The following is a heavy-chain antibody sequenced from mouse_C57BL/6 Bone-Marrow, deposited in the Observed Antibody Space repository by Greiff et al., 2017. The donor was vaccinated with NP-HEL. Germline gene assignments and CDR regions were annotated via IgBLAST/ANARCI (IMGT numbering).Heavy chain of an antibody. J-gene: IGHJ3*01. D-gene: IGHD1-1*01. Sequence: EVQVVESGPGLVKPSQSLSLTCSVTGYSITSGYYWNWIRQFPGNKLEWMGYISYDGSNNYNPSLKNRISITRDTSKNQFFLKLNSVTTEDTATYYCARNYGVAYWGQGTLVTVSA. CDR3: ARNYGVAY. CDR2: ISYDGSN. CDR1: GYSITSGYY. V-gene: IGHV3-6*01.